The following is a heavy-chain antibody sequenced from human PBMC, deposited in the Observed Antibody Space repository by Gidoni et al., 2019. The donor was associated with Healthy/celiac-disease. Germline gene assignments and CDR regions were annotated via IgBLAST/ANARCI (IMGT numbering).Heavy chain of an antibody. Sequence: EVQLVESGGGLVQPGGSLRLSCAASGFPFRSYWMGWVRQAPGKGLEWVANIKQDGSEKYYVDSVKGRFTISRDNAKNSLYLQMNSLRAEDTAVYYCARRHKLTSIAARASTFDYWGQGTLVTVSS. CDR1: GFPFRSYW. CDR3: ARRHKLTSIAARASTFDY. CDR2: IKQDGSEK. D-gene: IGHD6-6*01. V-gene: IGHV3-7*01. J-gene: IGHJ4*02.